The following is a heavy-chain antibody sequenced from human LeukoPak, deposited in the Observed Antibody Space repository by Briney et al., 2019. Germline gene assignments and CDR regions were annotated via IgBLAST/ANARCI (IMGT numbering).Heavy chain of an antibody. CDR2: IKQDGSEK. J-gene: IGHJ4*02. CDR3: ARVRIGSGWFYFDY. CDR1: GFTFSGYW. Sequence: GGSLRLSCAASGFTFSGYWMTWVRQAPGEGLEWVANIKQDGSEKYYVDSMKGRFTISRDNTKTSLYLQMNSLRVEDTAVYYCARVRIGSGWFYFDYWAQGTLVTVSS. V-gene: IGHV3-7*01. D-gene: IGHD6-19*01.